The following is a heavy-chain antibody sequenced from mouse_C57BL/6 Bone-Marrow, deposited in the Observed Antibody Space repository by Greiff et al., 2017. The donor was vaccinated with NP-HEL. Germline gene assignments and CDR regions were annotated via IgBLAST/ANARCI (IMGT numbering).Heavy chain of an antibody. V-gene: IGHV5-9-1*02. CDR1: GFTFSSYA. J-gene: IGHJ2*01. Sequence: EVHLVESGEGLVKPGGSLKLSCAASGFTFSSYAMSWVRQTPEKRLEWVAYISSGGDYIYYADTVKGRFTISRDNARNTLYLQMSSLKSEDTAMYYCTRDRGYYGRNYIDYWGQGTTLTVSS. CDR3: TRDRGYYGRNYIDY. D-gene: IGHD1-1*01. CDR2: ISSGGDYI.